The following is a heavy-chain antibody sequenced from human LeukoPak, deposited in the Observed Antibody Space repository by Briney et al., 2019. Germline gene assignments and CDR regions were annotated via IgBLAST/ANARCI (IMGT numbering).Heavy chain of an antibody. V-gene: IGHV3-21*01. CDR1: GFTFSSYS. Sequence: GSLRLSCAASGFTFSSYSMNWVRQAPGKGLEWVSSISSSSSYIYYADSVKGRFTISRDNAKNSLYLQMNSLRAEDTAVYYCARESYCSSTSCYGDFDYWGQGTLVTVSS. J-gene: IGHJ4*02. CDR3: ARESYCSSTSCYGDFDY. CDR2: ISSSSSYI. D-gene: IGHD2-2*01.